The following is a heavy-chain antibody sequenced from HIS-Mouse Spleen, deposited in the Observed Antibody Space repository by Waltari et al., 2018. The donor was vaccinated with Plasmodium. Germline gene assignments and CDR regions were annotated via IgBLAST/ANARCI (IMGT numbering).Heavy chain of an antibody. V-gene: IGHV1-8*01. J-gene: IGHJ2*01. CDR1: GYNFHSYD. CDR3: ARRYFDL. Sequence: QVQLVQSGSEVKKPGASVKVSCNASGYNFHSYDNNWVRHATGQGLEWMGWMNPNSGNTGYAQKFQGRVTMTRNTSISTAYMELSSLRSEDTAVYYCARRYFDLWGRGTLVTVSS. CDR2: MNPNSGNT.